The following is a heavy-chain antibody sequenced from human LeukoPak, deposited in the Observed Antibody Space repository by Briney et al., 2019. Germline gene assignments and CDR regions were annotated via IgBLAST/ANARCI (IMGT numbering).Heavy chain of an antibody. V-gene: IGHV3-48*01. CDR2: IHSTSSPI. CDR1: GFTFSSFN. J-gene: IGHJ4*02. CDR3: GRGGSTGSWFNY. D-gene: IGHD6-13*01. Sequence: GGSLRLSCAASGFTFSSFNMTWVRQAPGKGLEWISYIHSTSSPIYYADSVKGRFTVSRDNAKNSLYLQMNSLTAEDTAVYYCGRGGSTGSWFNYWGQGTLVTVSS.